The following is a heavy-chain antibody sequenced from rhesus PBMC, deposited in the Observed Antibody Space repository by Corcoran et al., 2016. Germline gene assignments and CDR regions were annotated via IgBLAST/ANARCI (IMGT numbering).Heavy chain of an antibody. CDR1: GGSISGYYY. V-gene: IGHV4S14*01. D-gene: IGHD3-16*01. CDR3: ASVPDSGSYYYFDY. J-gene: IGHJ4*01. CDR2: IYGSGGSN. Sequence: QVQLQESGPGLVKPSETLSLTCAVSGGSISGYYYWSWIRQPPGKGLEWIRSIYGSGGSNYLYPSLTSRVTLSVDTSKNQFSLKLSSVTAADTAVYYCASVPDSGSYYYFDYWGQGVLVTVSS.